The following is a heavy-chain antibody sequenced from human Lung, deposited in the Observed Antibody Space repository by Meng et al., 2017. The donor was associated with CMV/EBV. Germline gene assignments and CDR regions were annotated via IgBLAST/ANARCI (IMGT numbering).Heavy chain of an antibody. D-gene: IGHD6-6*01. Sequence: SXTLSLXCTVSGGSISSSSYYWGWIRQPPGKGLEWIGSIYYSGSTYYNPSLKSRVTISVDTSKNQFSLKLSSVTAADTAVYYCAKQSIAARSDYWGQGNLV. CDR2: IYYSGST. CDR3: AKQSIAARSDY. J-gene: IGHJ4*02. CDR1: GGSISSSSYY. V-gene: IGHV4-39*01.